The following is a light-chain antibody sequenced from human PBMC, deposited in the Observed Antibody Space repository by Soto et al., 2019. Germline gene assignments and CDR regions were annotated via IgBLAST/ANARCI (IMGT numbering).Light chain of an antibody. CDR3: SSYTSSSSWV. V-gene: IGLV2-14*01. CDR2: DVS. CDR1: SSDVGGYNY. Sequence: ALTQPASVSGSPGQSITISCTGTSSDVGGYNYVSWYQQHPGKAPKLMIYDVSNRPSGVSNRFSGSKSGNTASLTISGLQAEDEADYYCSSYTSSSSWVFGGGTKLTVL. J-gene: IGLJ3*02.